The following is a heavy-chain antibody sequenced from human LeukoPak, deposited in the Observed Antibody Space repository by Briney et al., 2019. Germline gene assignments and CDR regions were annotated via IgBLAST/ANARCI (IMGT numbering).Heavy chain of an antibody. Sequence: GSLRLSCAVSGITLSNYGMTWVRQAPGKGLEWVAGISDTGGRTNYADSVKGRFTISRDNPKNTLYLQMNSLRAEDTAVYFCAKRGVVIRVILVGFHKEAYYFDSWGQEPWSPSPQ. J-gene: IGHJ4*01. D-gene: IGHD3-22*01. V-gene: IGHV3-23*01. CDR3: AKRGVVIRVILVGFHKEAYYFDS. CDR1: GITLSNYG. CDR2: ISDTGGRT.